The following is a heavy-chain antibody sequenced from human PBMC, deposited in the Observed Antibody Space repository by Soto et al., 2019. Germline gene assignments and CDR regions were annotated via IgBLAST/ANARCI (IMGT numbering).Heavy chain of an antibody. Sequence: SETLSLTCTVSGGSISSYYWSWIRQPPGKGLEWIGYIYYSGSTNYNPSLKSRVTISVDTSKNQFSLKLSSVTAADTAVYYCASPPGGYNTKENYNYYYMDVWGKGTTVTVSS. J-gene: IGHJ6*03. V-gene: IGHV4-59*08. CDR1: GGSISSYY. D-gene: IGHD1-26*01. CDR3: ASPPGGYNTKENYNYYYMDV. CDR2: IYYSGST.